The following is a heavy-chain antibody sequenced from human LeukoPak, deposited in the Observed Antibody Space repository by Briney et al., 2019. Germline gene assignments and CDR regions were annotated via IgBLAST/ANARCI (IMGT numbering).Heavy chain of an antibody. CDR1: GGSISSSSYY. CDR2: IYYSGST. J-gene: IGHJ4*02. Sequence: SETLSLTCTVSGGSISSSSYYWGWIRQPPGKGLEWIGSIYYSGSTYYNPSLKSRFTISVDTSKNQFSLKLSSVTAADTAVYYCAGKKDSSGYYSLKPFFYFDYWGQGTLVTVSS. CDR3: AGKKDSSGYYSLKPFFYFDY. D-gene: IGHD3-22*01. V-gene: IGHV4-39*07.